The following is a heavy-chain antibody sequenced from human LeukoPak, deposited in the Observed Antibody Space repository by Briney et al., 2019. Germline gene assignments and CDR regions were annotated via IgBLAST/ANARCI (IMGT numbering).Heavy chain of an antibody. D-gene: IGHD3-16*02. CDR2: INHSGST. J-gene: IGHJ4*02. CDR1: GGTFSGYY. CDR3: ARGLYDYVWGSYRTGFDY. Sequence: NPSETLSLTCAVYGGTFSGYYWSWIRQPPGKGLEWIGDINHSGSTNYNPSLKSRVTISVDTSKNQFSLKLSSVSAADTAVYYCARGLYDYVWGSYRTGFDYWGQGTLVTVSS. V-gene: IGHV4-34*01.